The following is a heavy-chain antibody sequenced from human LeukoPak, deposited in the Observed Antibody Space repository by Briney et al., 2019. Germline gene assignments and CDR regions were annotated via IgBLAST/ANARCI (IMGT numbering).Heavy chain of an antibody. CDR1: GGSISSYY. V-gene: IGHV4-59*01. CDR2: IYYSGST. Sequence: PSETLSLTCTVSGGSISSYYWSWVRQPPGKELEWIGYIYYSGSTNYNPSLKSRVTISVDTSKNQFSLKLSSVTAADTAVYYCAASIVLMVYANPRLDYWGQGTLVTVSS. D-gene: IGHD2-8*01. J-gene: IGHJ4*02. CDR3: AASIVLMVYANPRLDY.